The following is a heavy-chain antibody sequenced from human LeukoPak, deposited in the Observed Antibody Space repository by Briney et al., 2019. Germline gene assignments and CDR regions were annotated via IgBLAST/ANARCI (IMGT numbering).Heavy chain of an antibody. CDR3: VSLADY. CDR1: GFSIGDFA. CDR2: ISWNSDTV. V-gene: IGHV3-9*01. Sequence: PGRSPRLSCAASGFSIGDFAMQWVRQVPGKGLEWVAGISWNSDTVGYVDSVKGRFTISRDNAKNSLYLQMNDLRLEDTALYYCVSLADYWGQGTLVTVSS. J-gene: IGHJ4*02.